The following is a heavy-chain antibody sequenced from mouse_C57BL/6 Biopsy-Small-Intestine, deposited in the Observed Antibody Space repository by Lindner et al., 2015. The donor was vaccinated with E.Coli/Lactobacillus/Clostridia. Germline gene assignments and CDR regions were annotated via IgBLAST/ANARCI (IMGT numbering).Heavy chain of an antibody. CDR2: ISGYNGNT. J-gene: IGHJ2*01. CDR3: ASEDCTGGVCRGYYFDY. Sequence: SVKVSCKASGYTFSSYGISWLRQAPGQGLEWMGWISGYNGNTKYTQKLQGRVTMTTDTFTSTAYMELRSLRSDDTAVYYCASEDCTGGVCRGYYFDYWGQGTLVAVSS. V-gene: IGHV1-7*01. CDR1: GYTFSSYG. D-gene: IGHD1-1*02.